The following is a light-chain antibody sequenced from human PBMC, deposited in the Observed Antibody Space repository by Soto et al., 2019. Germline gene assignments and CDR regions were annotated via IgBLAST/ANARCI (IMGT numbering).Light chain of an antibody. CDR2: AAS. Sequence: EIVLTQSPGTLSLSPGESATLSCRATQSVSATYLAWYQQKPGQAPRLLIYAASSRATDIPDRXSGSGSGXXXXXXXXXLEPEDFAVYWCQHYGTSTRTFGQGTKVEIK. CDR1: QSVSATY. CDR3: QHYGTSTRT. V-gene: IGKV3-20*01. J-gene: IGKJ1*01.